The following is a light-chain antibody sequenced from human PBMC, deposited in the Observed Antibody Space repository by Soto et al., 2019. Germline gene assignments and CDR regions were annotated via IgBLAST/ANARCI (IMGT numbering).Light chain of an antibody. J-gene: IGKJ4*01. Sequence: DIVMTQSPATLSVAPGERVTFSCRASQGVSRKLAWYQHKPGQAPRLLISGASTGATGIPARFSGSGSGTQFTLTISSLQPDDFATYYCQQFHSYSLTFGGGTKV. CDR3: QQFHSYSLT. V-gene: IGKV3-15*01. CDR1: QGVSRK. CDR2: GAS.